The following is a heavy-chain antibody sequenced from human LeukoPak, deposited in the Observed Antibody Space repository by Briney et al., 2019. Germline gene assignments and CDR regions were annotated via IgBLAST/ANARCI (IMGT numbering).Heavy chain of an antibody. Sequence: SETLSLTCTVSGGSVSSGSYYWSWIRQPPGKGLEWIGYIYYSGSTNYNPSLKSRVTISVDTSKNQFSLKLSSVTAADTAVYYCARCDIVATIFNYWGQGTLVTVSS. V-gene: IGHV4-61*01. CDR1: GGSVSSGSYY. D-gene: IGHD5-12*01. J-gene: IGHJ4*02. CDR2: IYYSGST. CDR3: ARCDIVATIFNY.